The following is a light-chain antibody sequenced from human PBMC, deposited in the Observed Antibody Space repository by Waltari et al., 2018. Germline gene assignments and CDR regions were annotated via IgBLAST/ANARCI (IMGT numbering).Light chain of an antibody. CDR1: QSLNSD. J-gene: IGKJ1*01. V-gene: IGKV3-15*01. CDR3: QQYSKWPPT. Sequence: EIVLIQSPATLSVSPGDSATLSCRASQSLNSDLAWYQQRPGQAPRLLVYGASSRATGFPARFRGSGSGTEFTLTISSMQSDDSAVYFCQQYSKWPPTFGQGTKVEIK. CDR2: GAS.